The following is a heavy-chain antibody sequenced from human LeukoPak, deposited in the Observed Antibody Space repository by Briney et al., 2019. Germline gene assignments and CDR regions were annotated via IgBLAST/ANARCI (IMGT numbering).Heavy chain of an antibody. CDR2: INHSGST. V-gene: IGHV4-34*01. CDR3: ARHGYQYCSSTSCYRERNYYYYYMDV. D-gene: IGHD2-2*01. J-gene: IGHJ6*03. Sequence: PSETLSLTCAVYGGSFSGYYWSWIRQPPGKGLEWIGEINHSGSTNYNPSLKSRVTISVDTSKNQFSLKLSSVTAADTAVYYCARHGYQYCSSTSCYRERNYYYYYMDVWGKGTTVTISS. CDR1: GGSFSGYY.